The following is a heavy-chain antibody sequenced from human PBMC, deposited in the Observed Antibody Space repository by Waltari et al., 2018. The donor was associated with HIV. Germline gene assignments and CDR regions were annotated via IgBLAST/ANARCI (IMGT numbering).Heavy chain of an antibody. J-gene: IGHJ4*02. CDR1: GYIFTNYG. V-gene: IGHV1-18*01. D-gene: IGHD2-15*01. CDR2: ITTYNDNT. Sequence: QVQLVQSGAEVKKPGASVKVSCKTSGYIFTNYGLNWVRQVHGQGLEWMGQITTYNDNTNYAQNLQDRVILTTDTSTRTVYMELRGLRSDDTAIYYCARDRQTPGSFYFDYWGQGTLVTVSS. CDR3: ARDRQTPGSFYFDY.